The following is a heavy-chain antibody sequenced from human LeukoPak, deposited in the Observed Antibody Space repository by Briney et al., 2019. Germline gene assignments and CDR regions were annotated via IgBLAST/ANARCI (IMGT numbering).Heavy chain of an antibody. V-gene: IGHV3-20*04. CDR2: ITWNGGST. CDR3: AREVARNYYYYYMDV. D-gene: IGHD2-15*01. Sequence: GGSLRLSRAASGFIFDDYGMSWVRQAPGKGREWVCGITWNGGSTGYADSVKGRFTISRDNAKNSLYLQMNSLSTEDTALYYCAREVARNYYYYYMDVWGKGTTVTVSS. CDR1: GFIFDDYG. J-gene: IGHJ6*03.